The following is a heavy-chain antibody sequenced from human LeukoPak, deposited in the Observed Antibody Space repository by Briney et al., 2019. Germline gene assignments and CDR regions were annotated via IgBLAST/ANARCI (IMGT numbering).Heavy chain of an antibody. Sequence: GGSLRLSCAASGFTFSSYSMNWVRQAPEKGLEWVSSISSSSSYIYYADSVKGRFTISRDNAKNSLYLQMNSLRAEDTAVYYCARDAGSGTYYFDYWGQGTLVTVSS. CDR2: ISSSSSYI. CDR3: ARDAGSGTYYFDY. CDR1: GFTFSSYS. J-gene: IGHJ4*02. D-gene: IGHD6-19*01. V-gene: IGHV3-21*01.